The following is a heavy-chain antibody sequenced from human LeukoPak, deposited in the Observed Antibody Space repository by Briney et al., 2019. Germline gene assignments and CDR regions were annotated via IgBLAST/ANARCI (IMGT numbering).Heavy chain of an antibody. CDR3: ARELLLVNYYYGMDV. V-gene: IGHV3-7*01. D-gene: IGHD1-26*01. CDR1: GFTFSSYW. J-gene: IGHJ6*02. Sequence: PGGSLRLSCAASGFTFSSYWMSWVRQAPGKGLEWVANIKQDGSEKYYVDSVEGRFTISRDNAKNSLYLQMNSLRAEDTAVYYCARELLLVNYYYGMDVWGQGTTVTVSS. CDR2: IKQDGSEK.